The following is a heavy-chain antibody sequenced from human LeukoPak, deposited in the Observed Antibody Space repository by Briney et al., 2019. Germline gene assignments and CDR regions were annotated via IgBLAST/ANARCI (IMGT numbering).Heavy chain of an antibody. V-gene: IGHV4-39*07. CDR1: GASIANSGDY. CDR2: IFYSGRT. CDR3: ATREWLGMRTPMQH. D-gene: IGHD6-19*01. J-gene: IGHJ1*01. Sequence: SETLSLTCTVSGASIANSGDYWGWIRQPPGKGLEWIGDIFYSGRTYYKASLKSRLTISLDTSMNQFSLILNSVTAADTAMYYCATREWLGMRTPMQHWGQGTLVIVSS.